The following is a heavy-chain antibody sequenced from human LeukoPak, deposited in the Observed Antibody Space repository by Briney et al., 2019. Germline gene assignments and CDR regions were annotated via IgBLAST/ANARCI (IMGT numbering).Heavy chain of an antibody. CDR1: GFTFGDYA. J-gene: IGHJ5*02. CDR3: ARDNIGGVIVP. V-gene: IGHV3-49*03. CDR2: IRSKAYGGTT. Sequence: GGSLRLSCTASGFTFGDYAMSWFRQAPGKGLEWVGFIRSKAYGGTTEYAASVKGRFTISRDNAKNSLYLQMNSLRAEDTAVYYCARDNIGGVIVPWGQGTLVTVSS. D-gene: IGHD3-16*01.